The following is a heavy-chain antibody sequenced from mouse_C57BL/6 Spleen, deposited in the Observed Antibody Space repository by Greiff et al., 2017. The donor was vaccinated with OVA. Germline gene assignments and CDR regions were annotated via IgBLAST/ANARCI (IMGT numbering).Heavy chain of an antibody. Sequence: DVKLVESGGGLVKPGGSLKLSCAASGFTFSSYAMSWVRQTPEKRLEWVATISDGGSYTYYPDNVKGRFTISRDNAKNNLYLQMSHLKSEDTAMYYCARERPYFDYWGQGTTLTVSS. J-gene: IGHJ2*01. CDR3: ARERPYFDY. V-gene: IGHV5-4*01. CDR1: GFTFSSYA. CDR2: ISDGGSYT.